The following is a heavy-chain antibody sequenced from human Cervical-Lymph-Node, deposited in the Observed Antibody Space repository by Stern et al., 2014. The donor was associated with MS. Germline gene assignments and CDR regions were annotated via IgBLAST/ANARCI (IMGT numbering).Heavy chain of an antibody. CDR1: GGSISSRSHY. CDR3: ARHTRPYVDY. CDR2: IDFSGSA. D-gene: IGHD6-6*01. V-gene: IGHV4-39*01. J-gene: IGHJ4*02. Sequence: QVQLQESGPGLVKPSETLSLTCTVSGGSISSRSHYWGWIRQPPGRGLGWIGSIDFSGSAYSTPPINSRLTTSRNTSKNQFSLRLSSVAAADSAVYFCARHTRPYVDYWGQGILVTVSS.